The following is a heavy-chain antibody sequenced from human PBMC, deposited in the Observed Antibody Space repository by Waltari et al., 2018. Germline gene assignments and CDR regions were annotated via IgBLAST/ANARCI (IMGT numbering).Heavy chain of an antibody. V-gene: IGHV4-61*02. CDR2: IYTSGSN. J-gene: IGHJ4*02. CDR1: GGSISSGSYY. D-gene: IGHD1-1*01. Sequence: QVQLQESGPGLVKPSQTLSLTCTVSGGSISSGSYYWSWIRQPAGKGLEWIGRIYTSGSNNYTPSLKSRVTISVDTSKNQFSLKLSSVTAADTAVYYCARGDWNLYYFDYWGQGTLVTVSS. CDR3: ARGDWNLYYFDY.